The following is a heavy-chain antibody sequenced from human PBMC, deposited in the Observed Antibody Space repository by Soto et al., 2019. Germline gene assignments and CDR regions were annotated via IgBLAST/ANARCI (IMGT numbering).Heavy chain of an antibody. Sequence: QVQLVQSGAEVKKPGSSVKVSCKASGGTLSSYAISWVRQAPGQGLEWMGGIIPIFGTANYAQKFQGRVTITADEATSTAYMELSSLRSEDTAVYYCARVGLEYSRSSGWFDPWGQGTLVTVSS. V-gene: IGHV1-69*12. CDR3: ARVGLEYSRSSGWFDP. D-gene: IGHD6-6*01. CDR2: IIPIFGTA. CDR1: GGTLSSYA. J-gene: IGHJ5*02.